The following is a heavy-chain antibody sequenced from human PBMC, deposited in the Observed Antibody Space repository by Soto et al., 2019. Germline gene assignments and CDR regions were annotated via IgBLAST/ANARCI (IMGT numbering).Heavy chain of an antibody. CDR2: IWYDASNK. D-gene: IGHD6-19*01. CDR1: GFTFSSYG. V-gene: IGHV3-33*01. J-gene: IGHJ4*02. Sequence: QVQLVESGGGVVQPGRSLRLSCAASGFTFSSYGMHWVRQAPGKGLEWVAVIWYDASNKYYADSMKGRFTISRDNSKNTLYRQMNSLRAEDTAVYYCARDCAGYSSGWYQRGGFDYWGQGTLVTVSS. CDR3: ARDCAGYSSGWYQRGGFDY.